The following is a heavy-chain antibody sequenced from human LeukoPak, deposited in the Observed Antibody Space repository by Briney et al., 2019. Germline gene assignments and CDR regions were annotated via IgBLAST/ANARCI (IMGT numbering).Heavy chain of an antibody. CDR3: ARLGERGLRWSNFDY. V-gene: IGHV5-51*01. D-gene: IGHD4-23*01. Sequence: GESLKISCKGSGCSFTSYWIGWVRQMPGKGLEWMGIIYPGDSDTRYSPSFQGQVTISADKSISTAYLQWSSLKASDTAMYYCARLGERGLRWSNFDYWGQGTLVTVSS. CDR2: IYPGDSDT. J-gene: IGHJ4*02. CDR1: GCSFTSYW.